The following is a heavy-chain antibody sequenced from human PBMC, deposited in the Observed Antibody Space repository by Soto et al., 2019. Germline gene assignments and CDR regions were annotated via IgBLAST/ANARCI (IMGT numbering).Heavy chain of an antibody. Sequence: TSETLSLTCTVSGGSISNYYWSWIRQSPGKGLEWIAYIYNRGTTNYNPSLTSRATISEDTSKNQFSLRLTSVTAADTALYYCARHYGSGTYPLDYWGPGTLVTVSS. D-gene: IGHD3-10*01. J-gene: IGHJ4*02. CDR1: GGSISNYY. CDR3: ARHYGSGTYPLDY. V-gene: IGHV4-59*08. CDR2: IYNRGTT.